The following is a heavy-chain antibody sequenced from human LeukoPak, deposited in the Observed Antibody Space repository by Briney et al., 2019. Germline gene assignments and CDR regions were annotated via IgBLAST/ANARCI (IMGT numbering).Heavy chain of an antibody. J-gene: IGHJ1*01. Sequence: SETLSLTCTVSGGSISSYYWSWIRQPAGKGLEWIGRIYTSGSTNYNPSLKSRVTISVDTSKNQFSLKLSSVTAADTAVYYCARLAARRAEYFQHWGQGTLVTVSS. CDR1: GGSISSYY. CDR2: IYTSGST. D-gene: IGHD6-6*01. CDR3: ARLAARRAEYFQH. V-gene: IGHV4-4*07.